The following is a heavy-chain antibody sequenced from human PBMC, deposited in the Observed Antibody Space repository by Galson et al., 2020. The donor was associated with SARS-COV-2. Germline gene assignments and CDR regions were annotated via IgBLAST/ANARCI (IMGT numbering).Heavy chain of an antibody. CDR3: ARGVGYPASRVDY. D-gene: IGHD5-18*01. CDR2: INHSGST. Sequence: SETLSLTCAVYGGSFSGYYWSWIRQPPGKGLEWIGEINHSGSTNYNPSLKSRVTISVDTSKNQFSLKLSSVTAADTAVYYCARGVGYPASRVDYWGQGTLVTVSS. V-gene: IGHV4-34*01. J-gene: IGHJ4*02. CDR1: GGSFSGYY.